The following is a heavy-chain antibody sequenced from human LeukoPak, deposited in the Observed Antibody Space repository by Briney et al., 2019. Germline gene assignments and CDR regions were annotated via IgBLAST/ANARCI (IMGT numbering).Heavy chain of an antibody. J-gene: IGHJ1*01. CDR1: GFTFSSYG. CDR2: ISYDGSNK. Sequence: GGSLRLSCAASGFTFSSYGMHWVRQAPGKGLEWVAVISYDGSNKYYADSVKGRFTISRDNSKNTLYLQMNSLRAEDTAVYYCAKDPLQWLVNPEEYFQHWGQGTLVTVSS. CDR3: AKDPLQWLVNPEEYFQH. D-gene: IGHD6-19*01. V-gene: IGHV3-30*18.